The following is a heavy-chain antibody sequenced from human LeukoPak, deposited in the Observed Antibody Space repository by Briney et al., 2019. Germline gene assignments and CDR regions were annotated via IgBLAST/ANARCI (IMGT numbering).Heavy chain of an antibody. D-gene: IGHD4-17*01. CDR2: ISWNSGSI. V-gene: IGHV3-9*01. J-gene: IGHJ4*02. CDR1: GFTFSSYA. Sequence: GGSLRLSCADSGFTFSSYAMSWVRQAPGKGLEWVSGISWNSGSIGYADSVKGRFTISRDNAKNSLYLQMNSLRAEDTALYYCAKDKGLATVTTPLFDYWGQGTLVTVSS. CDR3: AKDKGLATVTTPLFDY.